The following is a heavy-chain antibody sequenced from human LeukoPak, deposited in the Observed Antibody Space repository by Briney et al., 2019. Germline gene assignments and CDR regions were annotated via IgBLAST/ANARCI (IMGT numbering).Heavy chain of an antibody. J-gene: IGHJ4*02. Sequence: GGSLRLSCAASGFTFSSYAMSWVRQAPGKGLEWVSAISGSGGSTYYADSVKGRFTISRDNSKNTLYLQMNSLRAEDTAVYYCAGCGGDCSTSDYWGQGTLVTVSS. V-gene: IGHV3-23*01. CDR2: ISGSGGST. CDR1: GFTFSSYA. D-gene: IGHD2-21*02. CDR3: AGCGGDCSTSDY.